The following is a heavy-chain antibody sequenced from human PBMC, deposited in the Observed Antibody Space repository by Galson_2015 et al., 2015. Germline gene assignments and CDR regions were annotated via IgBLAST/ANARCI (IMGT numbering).Heavy chain of an antibody. CDR2: ISAYNGNT. J-gene: IGHJ6*02. Sequence: QSGAEVKKPGASVKVSCTASGSTFTSYGISWVRQAPGQGLEWMGWISAYNGNTNYAQKLQSRVTMTTDTSTSTAYMELRSLRSDDTAVYYCARDVAYYYDSSGYYYDPYYYYGMDVWGQGTTVTVSS. CDR1: GSTFTSYG. D-gene: IGHD3-22*01. CDR3: ARDVAYYYDSSGYYYDPYYYYGMDV. V-gene: IGHV1-18*04.